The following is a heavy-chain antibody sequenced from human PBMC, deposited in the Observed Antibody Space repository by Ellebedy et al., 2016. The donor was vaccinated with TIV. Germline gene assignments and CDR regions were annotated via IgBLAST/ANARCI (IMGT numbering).Heavy chain of an antibody. D-gene: IGHD3-9*01. J-gene: IGHJ4*02. V-gene: IGHV3-23*01. CDR2: INGNTDDT. Sequence: GGSLRLXXTTSGFTFRRYAMNWVRQAPGQGLEWVSSINGNTDDTYYADSVKGRFTVSRDNSKNTLYLQMNNLRPDDTAIYFCAKVLIGYWGQGTLVTVSS. CDR1: GFTFRRYA. CDR3: AKVLIGY.